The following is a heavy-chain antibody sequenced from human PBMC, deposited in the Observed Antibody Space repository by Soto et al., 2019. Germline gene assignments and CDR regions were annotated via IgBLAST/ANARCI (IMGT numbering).Heavy chain of an antibody. CDR3: AKNWDTTFSASSH. Sequence: EVQLLESGGGLVQPGGSLRLSCAASGFTFTTYAMSWVRQAPGKGLEWVSAISGRGGTTYYTDSVKGRFTISRDKSKSTLYLQMNRLRAEDTAVYYCAKNWDTTFSASSHWGQGTLVTVAS. J-gene: IGHJ4*02. CDR1: GFTFTTYA. CDR2: ISGRGGTT. D-gene: IGHD1-26*01. V-gene: IGHV3-23*01.